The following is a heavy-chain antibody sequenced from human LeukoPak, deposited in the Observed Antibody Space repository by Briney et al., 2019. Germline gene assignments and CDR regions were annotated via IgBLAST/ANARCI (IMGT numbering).Heavy chain of an antibody. CDR3: ARGSSGWSLPFDY. D-gene: IGHD6-19*01. Sequence: SETLSLTCAVSGGSISSSNWWIWVRQPPGKGLEWIGEIYRTGSTNYNPSLKSRLTISVDTSKNQFSLKLSSVTAADTAVYYCARGSSGWSLPFDYWGQGTLVTVSS. J-gene: IGHJ4*02. CDR2: IYRTGST. V-gene: IGHV4-4*02. CDR1: GGSISSSNW.